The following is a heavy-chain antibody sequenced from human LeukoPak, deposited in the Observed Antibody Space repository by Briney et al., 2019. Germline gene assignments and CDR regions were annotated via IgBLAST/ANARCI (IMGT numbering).Heavy chain of an antibody. V-gene: IGHV4-34*01. CDR3: ARGNPRPKPPRPYDYLGGSYRGNFDY. J-gene: IGHJ4*02. D-gene: IGHD3-16*02. Sequence: SETLSLTCAVYGGSFSGYYWSWIRQPPGKGLEWIGEINHSGSTNYNPSLKSRVTISVDTSKNQFSLKLSSVTAADTAVYYCARGNPRPKPPRPYDYLGGSYRGNFDYWGQGTLVTVSS. CDR2: INHSGST. CDR1: GGSFSGYY.